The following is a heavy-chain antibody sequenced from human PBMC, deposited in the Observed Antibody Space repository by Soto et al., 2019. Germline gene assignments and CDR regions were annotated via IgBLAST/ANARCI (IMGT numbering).Heavy chain of an antibody. CDR2: ISYDGSNK. V-gene: IGHV3-30*18. Sequence: QVQLVESGGGVVQPGRSLRLSCAASGFTFSSYGMHWVRQAPGKGLEWVAVISYDGSNKYYADSVKGRFTISRDNSKNTLYLQMNSLRAEDTAVYYCAKDHQRGYLDYWGQGTLVTVSS. CDR3: AKDHQRGYLDY. CDR1: GFTFSSYG. J-gene: IGHJ4*02.